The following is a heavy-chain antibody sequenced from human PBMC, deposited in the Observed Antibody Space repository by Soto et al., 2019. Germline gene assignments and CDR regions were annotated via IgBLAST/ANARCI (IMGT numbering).Heavy chain of an antibody. CDR2: IYYSGST. V-gene: IGHV4-31*03. Sequence: PSETLSLTCTVSGGSISSGGYYWSWIRQHPGKGLEWIGYIYYSGSTYYNPSLKSRVTISLDTSKNQFSLKLTSVTAADTAVYYSARHALGSSTSGTTFDYWGQGTLVTVSS. CDR3: ARHALGSSTSGTTFDY. CDR1: GGSISSGGYY. D-gene: IGHD4-17*01. J-gene: IGHJ4*01.